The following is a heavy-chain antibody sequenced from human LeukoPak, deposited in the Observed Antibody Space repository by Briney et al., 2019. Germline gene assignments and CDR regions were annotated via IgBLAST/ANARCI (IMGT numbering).Heavy chain of an antibody. V-gene: IGHV4-31*03. D-gene: IGHD3-22*01. CDR3: ARDGSDHYDNSGYDKWVDS. J-gene: IGHJ5*01. Sequence: SETLSLTCTVSGGSISSGGYYWNWIRQHPGKGLEWLGNIYYGGSTYYNPSLKSRVSISVDTSKNQFSLKLSSVTAADTAVYYCARDGSDHYDNSGYDKWVDSWGQGTLVTVSS. CDR1: GGSISSGGYY. CDR2: IYYGGST.